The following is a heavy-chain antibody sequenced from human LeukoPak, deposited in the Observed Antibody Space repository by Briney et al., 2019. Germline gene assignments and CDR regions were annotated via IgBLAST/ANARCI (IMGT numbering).Heavy chain of an antibody. J-gene: IGHJ3*02. CDR2: INHSGST. CDR3: ARGPPAFDI. Sequence: SETLSLTCAVYGGSFSGYYWSWIRQPPGKGLEWIGEINHSGSTNYNPSLKSRVTISVDTSKNQFSLKLSSVTAPDTAVYYCARGPPAFDIWGQGTMVTVSS. V-gene: IGHV4-34*01. CDR1: GGSFSGYY.